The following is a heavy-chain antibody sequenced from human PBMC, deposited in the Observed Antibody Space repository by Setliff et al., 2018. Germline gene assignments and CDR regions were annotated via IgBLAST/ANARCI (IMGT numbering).Heavy chain of an antibody. V-gene: IGHV3-21*05. Sequence: GGSLRLSCAGSGFTFSPSNMAWVRQAPGKGLEWISYITGSGAFIVYADSVKGRFTISRDNAKNSLYLQMNSLRAEDTALYYCARDPKQWLVYYYYYYGMDVWGQGTTVTVSS. CDR1: GFTFSPSN. CDR3: ARDPKQWLVYYYYYYGMDV. CDR2: ITGSGAFI. D-gene: IGHD6-19*01. J-gene: IGHJ6*02.